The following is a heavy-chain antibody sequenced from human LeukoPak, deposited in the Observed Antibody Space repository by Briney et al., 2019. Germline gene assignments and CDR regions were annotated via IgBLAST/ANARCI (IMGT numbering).Heavy chain of an antibody. Sequence: SETLSLTCTVSGGSISSYYWSWIRLPPGKGLEWIGYIDYSGSTNYNPSLKSRVTISVDTSKNQFSLKLSSVTAADTAVYYCARDRYQPGIAVAGVPGGFDYWGQGTLVTVSS. J-gene: IGHJ4*02. V-gene: IGHV4-59*12. CDR1: GGSISSYY. CDR2: IDYSGST. CDR3: ARDRYQPGIAVAGVPGGFDY. D-gene: IGHD6-19*01.